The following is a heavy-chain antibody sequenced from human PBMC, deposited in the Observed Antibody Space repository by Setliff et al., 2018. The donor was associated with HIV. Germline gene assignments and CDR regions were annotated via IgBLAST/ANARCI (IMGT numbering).Heavy chain of an antibody. D-gene: IGHD3-16*01. J-gene: IGHJ4*02. CDR2: IYYSGST. Sequence: SETLSLTCTVSGGSISSSSYYWGWIRQPPGKGLEWIGSIYYSGSTYYNPSLKSRVTISVDTSKNQFSLNLNSVTAADTAVYYCARGNFNYWGQGTLVTVSS. V-gene: IGHV4-39*01. CDR1: GGSISSSSYY. CDR3: ARGNFNY.